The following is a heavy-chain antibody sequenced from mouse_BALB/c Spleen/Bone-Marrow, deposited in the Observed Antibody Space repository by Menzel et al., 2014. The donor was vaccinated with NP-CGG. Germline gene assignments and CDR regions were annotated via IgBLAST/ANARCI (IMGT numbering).Heavy chain of an antibody. Sequence: VQLKESGAELARPGASVKLSCKASGYTFTSYWMQWVKQRPGQGLEWIGAIYPGDGDTRYTQKFKGKATLTADKSSXTAYMQLSSLASEDSAVYYCAYGTPFAYWGQGTLVTVSA. CDR1: GYTFTSYW. CDR3: AYGTPFAY. D-gene: IGHD2-1*01. V-gene: IGHV1-87*01. CDR2: IYPGDGDT. J-gene: IGHJ3*01.